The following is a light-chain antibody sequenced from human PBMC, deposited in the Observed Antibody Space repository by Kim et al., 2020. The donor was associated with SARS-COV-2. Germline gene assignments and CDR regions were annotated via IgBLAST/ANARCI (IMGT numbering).Light chain of an antibody. Sequence: EIVMTQSPATLSVSLGERVTLSCRASQSVSSSLAWYQQKPGQAPRLLIYRASTRATGIPARFSGSGSGTEFTLTISSLQSEDFAVYYCHQYNNWWTFGQGTKVDIK. V-gene: IGKV3-15*01. CDR2: RAS. CDR3: HQYNNWWT. CDR1: QSVSSS. J-gene: IGKJ1*01.